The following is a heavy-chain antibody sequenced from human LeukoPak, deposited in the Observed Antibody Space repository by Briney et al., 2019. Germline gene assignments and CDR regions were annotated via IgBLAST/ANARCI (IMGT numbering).Heavy chain of an antibody. CDR1: GFTFSSYA. D-gene: IGHD2-15*01. J-gene: IGHJ3*02. V-gene: IGHV3-23*01. CDR3: AKDGYCSGGTCSGIRGDI. CDR2: ISGSGGTT. Sequence: GGSLRLSCAASGFTFSSYAMSWVRQAPGKGLEWVSAISGSGGTTYYADSVKGRCTISRDNSKNTLYLQMNSLRAEDTAVYYCAKDGYCSGGTCSGIRGDIWGQGTMVTVSS.